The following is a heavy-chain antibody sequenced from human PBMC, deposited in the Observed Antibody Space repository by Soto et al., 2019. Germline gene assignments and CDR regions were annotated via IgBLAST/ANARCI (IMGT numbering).Heavy chain of an antibody. CDR1: GYIFTSFH. Sequence: QIQLVQSGAEVKNPGASVRLSCKASGYIFTSFHMHWVRQAPGQGLEWMGMINPSGGRTEYAENFQGRVTMTSDTSTNKVYMELTTLRSEDTAVYYCARAGINWLDPWGQGTLVIVSS. CDR3: ARAGINWLDP. D-gene: IGHD2-21*01. V-gene: IGHV1-46*01. J-gene: IGHJ5*02. CDR2: INPSGGRT.